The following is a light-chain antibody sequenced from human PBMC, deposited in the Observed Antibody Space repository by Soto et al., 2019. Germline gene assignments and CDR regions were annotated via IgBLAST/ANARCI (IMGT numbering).Light chain of an antibody. Sequence: PGERATLSCRASQSVTNSLAWYQQKPGQAPRLLVYDASNRATGIPARFSGSGSGIDFTLTISSLEAEDFAIYYCQERSNWPRFTFGPGTKVDI. J-gene: IGKJ3*01. CDR1: QSVTNS. CDR3: QERSNWPRFT. V-gene: IGKV3-11*01. CDR2: DAS.